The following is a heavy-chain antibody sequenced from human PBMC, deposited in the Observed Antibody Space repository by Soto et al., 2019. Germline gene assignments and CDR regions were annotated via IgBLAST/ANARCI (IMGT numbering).Heavy chain of an antibody. V-gene: IGHV4-31*03. CDR3: AISLALTAAGTLDAFDI. D-gene: IGHD6-13*01. CDR1: GGSISSGGYY. J-gene: IGHJ3*02. Sequence: SETLSLTCTVSGGSISSGGYYWSWIRQHPGKGLEWIGYIYYSGSTYYNPSLKSRVTISVDTSKNQFSLKLSSVTAADTAVYYCAISLALTAAGTLDAFDIWGQGTMVTVSS. CDR2: IYYSGST.